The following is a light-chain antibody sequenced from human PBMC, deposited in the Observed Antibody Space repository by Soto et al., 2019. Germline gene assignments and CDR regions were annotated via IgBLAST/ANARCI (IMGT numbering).Light chain of an antibody. CDR3: QQYNSYSPT. CDR2: DAS. CDR1: QSISSW. V-gene: IGKV1-5*01. Sequence: DIPMTQSPSTLSASVGDRVTITCRASQSISSWLAWYQQKPGKAPKLLIYDASNLERGVPSRFSGSGSGTEFTLTISSLQPDDFATYSCQQYNSYSPTFGQGTKVEIK. J-gene: IGKJ1*01.